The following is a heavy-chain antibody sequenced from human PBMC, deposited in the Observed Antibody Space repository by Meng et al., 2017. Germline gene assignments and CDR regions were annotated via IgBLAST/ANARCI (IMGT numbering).Heavy chain of an antibody. J-gene: IGHJ6*02. V-gene: IGHV4-61*02. Sequence: LRLSCTVSGGSISSGSYYWSWIRQPAGKGLEWIGRIYTSGSTNYNPSLKSRVTIAVDTSKNQFSLKLSSVTAADTAVYYCARDRYSSGWYYYYGMDVWGQGPTVPFSS. CDR2: IYTSGST. CDR1: GGSISSGSYY. D-gene: IGHD6-19*01. CDR3: ARDRYSSGWYYYYGMDV.